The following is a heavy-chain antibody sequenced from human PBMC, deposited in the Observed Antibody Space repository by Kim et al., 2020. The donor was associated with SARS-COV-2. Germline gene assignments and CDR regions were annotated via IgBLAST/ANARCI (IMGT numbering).Heavy chain of an antibody. J-gene: IGHJ4*02. CDR2: INHSGST. D-gene: IGHD3-3*01. CDR3: ARVLPIFYDFWSGYSDY. CDR1: GGSFSGYY. V-gene: IGHV4-34*01. Sequence: SETLSLTCAVYGGSFSGYYWSWIRQPPGKGLEWIGEINHSGSTNYNPSLKSRVTITVDTSDNQFSLKLSSVPAADAAVYYCARVLPIFYDFWSGYSDYWGQGTLVTVS.